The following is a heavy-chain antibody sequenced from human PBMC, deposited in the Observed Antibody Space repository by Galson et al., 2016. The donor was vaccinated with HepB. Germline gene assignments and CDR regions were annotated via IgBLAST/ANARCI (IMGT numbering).Heavy chain of an antibody. CDR1: GFTFSQYG. CDR2: INQHGGEK. V-gene: IGHV3-7*03. D-gene: IGHD2-15*01. J-gene: IGHJ4*02. Sequence: SLRLSCAASGFTFSQYGMHWIRQAPGKGLEWVANINQHGGEKYYVDSVKGRFTISRDNTDNLMYLQMNSLRADDTAVYYCATSVVGPYTRMFDYWGQGTLVTVSS. CDR3: ATSVVGPYTRMFDY.